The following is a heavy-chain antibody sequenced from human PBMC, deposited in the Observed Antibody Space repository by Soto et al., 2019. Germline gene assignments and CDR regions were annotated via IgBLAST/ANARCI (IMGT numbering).Heavy chain of an antibody. CDR3: AKDFGSRCGMDV. J-gene: IGHJ6*02. V-gene: IGHV3-30*18. CDR1: GFTFSSYG. D-gene: IGHD3-10*01. Sequence: VGSLRLSCAASGFTFSSYGMHWVRQAPGKGLEWVAVISYDGSNKYYADSVKGRFTISRDNSKNTLYLQMNSLRAEDTAVYYCAKDFGSRCGMDVWGQGTTVTVSS. CDR2: ISYDGSNK.